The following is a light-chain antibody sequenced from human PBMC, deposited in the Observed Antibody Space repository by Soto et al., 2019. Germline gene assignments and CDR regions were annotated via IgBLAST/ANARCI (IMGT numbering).Light chain of an antibody. J-gene: IGLJ1*01. CDR2: DVS. V-gene: IGLV2-14*01. CDR3: SSYTSSSTLSYV. CDR1: SSDVGGYNY. Sequence: QSVLTQPASVSGSPGQSITISCTGTSSDVGGYNYVSWYQQHPGKAPKLMIYDVSNRPSGVSNRFSGSKSGNTASPTISGLQAEDEADYYCSSYTSSSTLSYVFGTGTRSPS.